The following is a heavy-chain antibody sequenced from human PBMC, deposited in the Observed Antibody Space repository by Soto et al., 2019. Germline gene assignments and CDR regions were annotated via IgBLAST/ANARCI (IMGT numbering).Heavy chain of an antibody. V-gene: IGHV1-18*01. D-gene: IGHD3-9*01. CDR1: GYTFTSYG. CDR3: ARLVTPYDILTGYKPHALDP. CDR2: ISAYNGNT. Sequence: ASVKVSCKASGYTFTSYGISWVRQAPGQGLEWMGWISAYNGNTNYAQKLQGRVTMTTDTSTSTAYMELRSLRSDDTAVYYCARLVTPYDILTGYKPHALDPWGQGTLVTVSS. J-gene: IGHJ5*02.